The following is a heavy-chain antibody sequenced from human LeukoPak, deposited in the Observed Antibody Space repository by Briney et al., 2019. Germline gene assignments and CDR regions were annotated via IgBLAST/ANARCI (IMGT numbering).Heavy chain of an antibody. CDR1: GYSISSGYY. Sequence: SETLSLTCTVSGYSISSGYYWGWIRQPPGKGLEWIGSIYHSGSTYYNPSLKSRVTISVDTSKNQFSLKLSSVTAADTAVYYCARLTGIRGYSGSPSYWGQGTLVTVSS. CDR2: IYHSGST. CDR3: ARLTGIRGYSGSPSY. J-gene: IGHJ4*02. V-gene: IGHV4-38-2*02. D-gene: IGHD5-12*01.